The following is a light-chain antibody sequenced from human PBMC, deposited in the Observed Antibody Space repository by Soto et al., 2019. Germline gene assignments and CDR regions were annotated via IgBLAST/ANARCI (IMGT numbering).Light chain of an antibody. CDR1: SSDVGSYNL. V-gene: IGLV2-23*01. CDR2: EGT. CDR3: CSYASSSTYV. Sequence: QSALTQPASVSGSAGQSITISCTGTSSDVGSYNLVSWYQQHPGKAPKLMIYEGTKRPSGVSDRFSGSRSGNTASLTISGLQAEDEADYYCCSYASSSTYVFGTGTKVTVL. J-gene: IGLJ1*01.